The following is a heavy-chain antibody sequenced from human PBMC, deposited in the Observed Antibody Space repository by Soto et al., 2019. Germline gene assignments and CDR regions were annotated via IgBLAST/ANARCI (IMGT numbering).Heavy chain of an antibody. V-gene: IGHV3-53*01. J-gene: IGHJ4*02. CDR1: GFIVSSNQ. Sequence: GGSLRRSCVASGFIVSSNQMSWVRQAPGKGLEWVSVIYIGHTTYYADSVEGRFTISRDDSKITLYLQMNSLRVEYTAVYYCAGHGGHSYSGQGTLVNVSS. CDR3: AGHGGHSY. CDR2: IYIGHTT.